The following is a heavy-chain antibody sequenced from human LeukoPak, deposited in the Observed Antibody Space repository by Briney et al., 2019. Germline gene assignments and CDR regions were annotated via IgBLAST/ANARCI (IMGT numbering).Heavy chain of an antibody. CDR3: ARQRGYYDSSGYYYSR. V-gene: IGHV4-39*01. Sequence: SETLSLTCTVSGGSISSSSYYWGWIRQPPGKGLEWIGSIYYSGSTYYNPSLKSRATISVDTSKNQFSLKLSSVTAADTAVYYCARQRGYYDSSGYYYSRWGQGTLVTVSS. J-gene: IGHJ4*02. CDR1: GGSISSSSYY. CDR2: IYYSGST. D-gene: IGHD3-22*01.